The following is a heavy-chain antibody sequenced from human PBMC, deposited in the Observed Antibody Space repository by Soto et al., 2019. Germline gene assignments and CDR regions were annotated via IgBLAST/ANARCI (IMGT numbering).Heavy chain of an antibody. Sequence: QVQLVESGGGVVQPGRSLRLSCAASGFTFSSYAMHWVRQAPGKGLEWVAVISYDGSNKYYADSVKGRFTISRDNSKNTLYLQMNSLRAEDTAVYYCARYSGANDAFDIWGQGTTVTVSS. J-gene: IGHJ3*02. V-gene: IGHV3-30-3*01. CDR1: GFTFSSYA. D-gene: IGHD6-19*01. CDR2: ISYDGSNK. CDR3: ARYSGANDAFDI.